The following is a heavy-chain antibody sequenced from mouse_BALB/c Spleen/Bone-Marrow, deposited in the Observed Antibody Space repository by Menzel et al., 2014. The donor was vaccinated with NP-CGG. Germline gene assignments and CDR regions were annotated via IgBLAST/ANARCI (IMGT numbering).Heavy chain of an antibody. CDR1: GYTFSSYW. Sequence: VQLQQSGAELMKPGASVKISCKATGYTFSSYWIERVKQRPGHGLEWIGEILPGSGSTNYNEKFKGKATFTADTSSNTAYMQLSSLTSEDSAVYYCARREVSYYYDYWGQGTTLTVSS. D-gene: IGHD2-12*01. CDR2: ILPGSGST. V-gene: IGHV1-9*01. CDR3: ARREVSYYYDY. J-gene: IGHJ2*01.